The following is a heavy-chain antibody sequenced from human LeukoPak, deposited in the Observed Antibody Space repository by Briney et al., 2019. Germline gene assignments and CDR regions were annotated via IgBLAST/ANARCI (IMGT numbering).Heavy chain of an antibody. CDR1: GFTFSSYW. CDR2: INSDGSGT. CDR3: ARDHAYWNYFDY. J-gene: IGHJ4*02. Sequence: GGSLRLSCAASGFTFSSYWMHWVRQVSGKGLVWVARINSDGSGTSYADSVKGRFTISRDNAKNTLYLQMNSLRAEDTAVYYCARDHAYWNYFDYWGQGTLVTVSS. D-gene: IGHD1-1*01. V-gene: IGHV3-74*01.